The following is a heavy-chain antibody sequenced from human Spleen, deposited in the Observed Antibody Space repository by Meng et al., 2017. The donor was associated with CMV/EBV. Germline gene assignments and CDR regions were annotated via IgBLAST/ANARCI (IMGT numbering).Heavy chain of an antibody. CDR1: GFTFGDYY. J-gene: IGHJ6*02. D-gene: IGHD3-3*01. CDR2: IDFDGRNK. V-gene: IGHV3-30*02. CDR3: AKVFAITIFGVDYYYGMDV. Sequence: GESLKISCAASGFTFGDYYMSWVRQAPGKGLEWVAFIDFDGRNKYSAGALKGRFTVSRDNSKNTLYLQMSSLRAEDTGVYYCAKVFAITIFGVDYYYGMDVWGQGTTVTVSS.